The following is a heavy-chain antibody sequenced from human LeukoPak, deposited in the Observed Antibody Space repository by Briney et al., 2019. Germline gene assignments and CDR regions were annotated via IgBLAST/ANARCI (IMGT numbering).Heavy chain of an antibody. J-gene: IGHJ4*02. Sequence: ASVKVSCKVSGYTFTDYYMHWVQQAPGKGLEWMGLVDPEDGETIYAEKFQGRVTITADTSTDTAYMELSSLRSEGTAVYYCATSYTTGNDYWGQGTLVTVSS. CDR1: GYTFTDYY. D-gene: IGHD3-16*01. CDR3: ATSYTTGNDY. V-gene: IGHV1-69-2*01. CDR2: VDPEDGET.